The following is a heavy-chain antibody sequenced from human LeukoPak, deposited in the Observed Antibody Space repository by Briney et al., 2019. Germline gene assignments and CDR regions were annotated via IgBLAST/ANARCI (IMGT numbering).Heavy chain of an antibody. V-gene: IGHV3-53*01. CDR3: AKAARGYSGYVYYY. Sequence: GGSLRLSCAASGFTVSSNYMSWVRQAPGKGLEWVSVIYSGGSTYYADSVKGRFTISRDNSKNTLYLQMNSLRAEDTAVYYCAKAARGYSGYVYYYWGQGTLVTVSS. CDR1: GFTVSSNY. J-gene: IGHJ4*02. CDR2: IYSGGST. D-gene: IGHD5-12*01.